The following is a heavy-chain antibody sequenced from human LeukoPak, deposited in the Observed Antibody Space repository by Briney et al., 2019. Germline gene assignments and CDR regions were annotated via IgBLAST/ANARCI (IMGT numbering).Heavy chain of an antibody. V-gene: IGHV4-30-4*01. Sequence: SETLSLTCTVSGGSISSGDYYWSWIRQPPGKGLEWIGYIYYSGSTYYNPSLKSRVTISVDTSKNQFSLKLSSVTAADTAVYYCARHTAYYDFWSGYYPPYYYGMDVWGQGTTVTVSS. CDR2: IYYSGST. CDR3: ARHTAYYDFWSGYYPPYYYGMDV. CDR1: GGSISSGDYY. D-gene: IGHD3-3*01. J-gene: IGHJ6*02.